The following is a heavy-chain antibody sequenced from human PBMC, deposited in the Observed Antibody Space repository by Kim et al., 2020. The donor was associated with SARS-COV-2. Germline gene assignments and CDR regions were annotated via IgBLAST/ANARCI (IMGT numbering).Heavy chain of an antibody. CDR1: GFDFSPAW. CDR2: VKSNADGGTA. V-gene: IGHV3-15*01. CDR3: YRIPPGWSVFDI. J-gene: IGHJ3*02. Sequence: GGSLRLSCAASGFDFSPAWMGWVRQVPGKGLEWVGRVKSNADGGTADYIAPVKGRFSTSREDSRRMLYLQINSLQMEYTAVYHCYRIPPGWSVFDIWGQGIVVTVSS. D-gene: IGHD1-26*01.